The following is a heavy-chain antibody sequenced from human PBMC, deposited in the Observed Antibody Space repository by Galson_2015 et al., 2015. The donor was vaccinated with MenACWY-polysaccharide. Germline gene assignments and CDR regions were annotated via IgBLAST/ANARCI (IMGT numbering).Heavy chain of an antibody. D-gene: IGHD2-21*01. Sequence: SCKASGYNFSSYGINWVRQAPGQGLEWMGWISGSDGNRNYAQKLQGRVTMTTDTSTSTAYMELRMLRYDDTAVYYCTRIIARKHTFVDSWGQGTLVSVS. V-gene: IGHV1-18*01. CDR3: TRIIARKHTFVDS. CDR1: GYNFSSYG. J-gene: IGHJ4*02. CDR2: ISGSDGNR.